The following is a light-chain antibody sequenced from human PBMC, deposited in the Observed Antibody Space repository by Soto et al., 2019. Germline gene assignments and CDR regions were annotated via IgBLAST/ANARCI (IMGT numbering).Light chain of an antibody. CDR2: WAS. Sequence: DSVMTQSPDTLAVSLGETATINVKSSHSVLHSSNNKNYLAWYQQKPGQPPKXXIYWASTRESGVPDRFSGSGSGTDFKLTISSLQAEDVAVYYCQQYYSTPLMFGQGTKVDIK. CDR1: HSVLHSSNNKNY. J-gene: IGKJ1*01. CDR3: QQYYSTPLM. V-gene: IGKV4-1*01.